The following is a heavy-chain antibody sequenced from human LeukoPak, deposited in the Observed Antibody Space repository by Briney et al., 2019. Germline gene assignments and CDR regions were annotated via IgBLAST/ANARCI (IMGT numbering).Heavy chain of an antibody. Sequence: GGSLRLSCAASGFTFSSYAMSWVRQAPGKGLEGVSAISGSGGSTYYADSVKGRFTISRDNSKNTLYLQMNSLRAEDTAVYYCAKGAAGSQSPADFDYWGQGTLVTVSS. CDR1: GFTFSSYA. V-gene: IGHV3-23*01. CDR2: ISGSGGST. D-gene: IGHD3-10*01. CDR3: AKGAAGSQSPADFDY. J-gene: IGHJ4*02.